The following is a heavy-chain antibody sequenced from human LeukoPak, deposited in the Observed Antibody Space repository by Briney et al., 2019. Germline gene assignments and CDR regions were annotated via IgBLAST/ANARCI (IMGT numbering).Heavy chain of an antibody. D-gene: IGHD3-3*01. CDR1: GYSISSGYY. CDR3: ASTYDFWSGYYTETDHFDY. V-gene: IGHV4-38-2*02. Sequence: SETLSLTCTVSGYSISSGYYWGWIRQPPGKGLEWIGSIYHSGSIYYNLSLKSRLTISAETSKNQFSLKLKSVTAADTAVYYCASTYDFWSGYYTETDHFDYWGQGTLVTVSS. J-gene: IGHJ4*02. CDR2: IYHSGSI.